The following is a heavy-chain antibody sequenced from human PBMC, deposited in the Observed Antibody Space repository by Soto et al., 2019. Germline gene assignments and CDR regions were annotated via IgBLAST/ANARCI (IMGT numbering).Heavy chain of an antibody. Sequence: ASVKVSCKASGGTFSSYTISWVRQAPGQGLEWMGRIIPILGIANYAQKFQGRVTITADKSTSTAYMELSSLRSEDTAVYYCARRYGKNAFDIWGQGTMVTVSS. CDR1: GGTFSSYT. J-gene: IGHJ3*02. CDR3: ARRYGKNAFDI. V-gene: IGHV1-69*02. D-gene: IGHD5-18*01. CDR2: IIPILGIA.